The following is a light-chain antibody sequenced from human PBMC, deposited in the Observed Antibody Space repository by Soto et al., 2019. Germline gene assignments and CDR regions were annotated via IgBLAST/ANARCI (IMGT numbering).Light chain of an antibody. Sequence: EMVWTQSPGTLSLSPGERATLSCRASQSVSTYYLAWYQQKPGQAPRLLIYGASSRATGIPDRFSGTGSGTDFTLTISRLEPEDFAVYYCQEYGTSRTFGQGTKVEIK. CDR2: GAS. CDR1: QSVSTYY. V-gene: IGKV3-20*01. CDR3: QEYGTSRT. J-gene: IGKJ1*01.